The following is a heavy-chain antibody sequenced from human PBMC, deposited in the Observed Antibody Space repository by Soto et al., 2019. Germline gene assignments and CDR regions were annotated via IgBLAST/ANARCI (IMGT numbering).Heavy chain of an antibody. CDR2: IIPIFGTA. V-gene: IGHV1-69*13. CDR3: ARSEAVAGPDDYYYYGMDV. CDR1: GGTFSSYA. J-gene: IGHJ6*02. Sequence: SVKVSCKASGGTFSSYAISWVRQAPGQGLEWMGGIIPIFGTANYAQKFQGRVTITADESTSTAYMELSSLRSEDTAVYYCARSEAVAGPDDYYYYGMDVWGQGTTVTVSS. D-gene: IGHD6-19*01.